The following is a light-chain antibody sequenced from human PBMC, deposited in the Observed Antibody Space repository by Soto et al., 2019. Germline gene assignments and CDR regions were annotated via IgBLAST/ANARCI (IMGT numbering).Light chain of an antibody. CDR3: QSYDSSLSGFV. Sequence: QSVLTQPPSVSGAPGQRVTISCTGGSSNIGAGYDVHWYQQLPGTAPKLLVYTNSNRPSGVPDRFSGSKSGTSASLAITGLQAEDEADYYCQSYDSSLSGFVFGTGTQLTVL. V-gene: IGLV1-40*01. CDR2: TNS. CDR1: SSNIGAGYD. J-gene: IGLJ7*01.